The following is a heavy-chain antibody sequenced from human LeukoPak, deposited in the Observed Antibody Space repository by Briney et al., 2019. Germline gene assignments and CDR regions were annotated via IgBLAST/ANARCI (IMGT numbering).Heavy chain of an antibody. J-gene: IGHJ4*02. Sequence: GGSLRLSCAASGFTFSSDSMNWVRQAPGKGLEWVSSISSSSSYRYYADSVKGRFTISRDNAKNSLYLQMNSLRAEDTAVYYCARDLDYWGQGTLVTVSS. CDR1: GFTFSSDS. CDR3: ARDLDY. V-gene: IGHV3-21*01. CDR2: ISSSSSYR.